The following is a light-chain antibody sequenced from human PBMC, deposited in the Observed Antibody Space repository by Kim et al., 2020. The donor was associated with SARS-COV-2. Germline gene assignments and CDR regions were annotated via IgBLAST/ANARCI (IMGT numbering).Light chain of an antibody. J-gene: IGLJ3*02. V-gene: IGLV2-14*04. CDR1: SSDVGGYNY. Sequence: GQSITIPCTGNSSDVGGYNYVSWYQQHPGKAPKLMIYDVSKRPSGVSNRFSGSKSGNTASLTISGLQAEDEADYYCSSYTSSSTWVFGGGTKLTVL. CDR2: DVS. CDR3: SSYTSSSTWV.